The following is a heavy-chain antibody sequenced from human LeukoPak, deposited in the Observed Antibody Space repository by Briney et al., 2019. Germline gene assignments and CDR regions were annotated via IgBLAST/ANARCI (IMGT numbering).Heavy chain of an antibody. J-gene: IGHJ6*03. CDR2: INPNSGGT. Sequence: ASVKVSRKASGYTFTGYYMHWVRQAPGQRLEWMGWINPNSGGTNYAQKFQGRVTMTRDTSISTAYMELSRLRSDDTAVYYCAKGLRWSYYYYYMDVWGKGTTVTVSS. CDR3: AKGLRWSYYYYYMDV. D-gene: IGHD4-23*01. V-gene: IGHV1-2*02. CDR1: GYTFTGYY.